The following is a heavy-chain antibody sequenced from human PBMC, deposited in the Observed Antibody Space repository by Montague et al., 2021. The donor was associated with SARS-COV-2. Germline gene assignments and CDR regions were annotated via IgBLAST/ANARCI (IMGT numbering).Heavy chain of an antibody. CDR3: ARSVGASSSSWPLPPHFDY. CDR1: GFSLSTSGMC. CDR2: IDWDDDK. V-gene: IGHV2-70*11. Sequence: PALVKPTQTLTLTCTFSGFSLSTSGMCVSWIRQPPGKALEWLARIDWDDDKYYSTSLKTRLTISKDTSKNQVVLTMTNMAPVDTATYYCARSVGASSSSWPLPPHFDYWGQGTLVTVSS. D-gene: IGHD6-13*01. J-gene: IGHJ4*02.